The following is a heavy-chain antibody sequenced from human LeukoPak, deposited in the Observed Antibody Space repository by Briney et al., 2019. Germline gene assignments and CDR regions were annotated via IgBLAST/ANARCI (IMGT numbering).Heavy chain of an antibody. CDR2: IKQDGSEK. CDR3: ARDHTYNGFDY. V-gene: IGHV3-7*01. D-gene: IGHD1-1*01. Sequence: GGSLRLSCAGSGFTFRRYAMNWVRQAPGKGLEWVANIKQDGSEKYYVDSVKGRFTISRDNAKNSLYLQMNSLRAEDTAVYYCARDHTYNGFDYWGQGTLVTVSS. CDR1: GFTFRRYA. J-gene: IGHJ4*02.